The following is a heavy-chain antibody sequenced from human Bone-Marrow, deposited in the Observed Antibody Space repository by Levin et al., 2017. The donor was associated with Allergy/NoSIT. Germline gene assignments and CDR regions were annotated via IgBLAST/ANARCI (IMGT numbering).Heavy chain of an antibody. D-gene: IGHD1-26*01. J-gene: IGHJ2*01. Sequence: HTGGSLRLSCAASGFDFSSKWMHWVRQAPGKGLVWVSRISSDGSSTTYADAVKGRFTISRDNADNTLYLQMSSLRAEDTAVYYCARVGITILGLPDYWYFDLWGRGTFVTVSS. V-gene: IGHV3-74*01. CDR1: GFDFSSKW. CDR3: ARVGITILGLPDYWYFDL. CDR2: ISSDGSST.